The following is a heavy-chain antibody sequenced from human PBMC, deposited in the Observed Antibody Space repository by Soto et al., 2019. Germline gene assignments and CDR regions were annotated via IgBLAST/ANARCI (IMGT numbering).Heavy chain of an antibody. Sequence: QVQLVQSGAEVKKPGASVKVSCKASGYTFTSYGISWVRQAPGQGLEWMGWISAYNGNTNYAQKLQGRVTMTTDTSTSTAYMELRRLRSDETAVYYCARTDYYDSSGPHPYWGQGTLVTVSS. CDR1: GYTFTSYG. V-gene: IGHV1-18*01. J-gene: IGHJ4*02. D-gene: IGHD3-22*01. CDR3: ARTDYYDSSGPHPY. CDR2: ISAYNGNT.